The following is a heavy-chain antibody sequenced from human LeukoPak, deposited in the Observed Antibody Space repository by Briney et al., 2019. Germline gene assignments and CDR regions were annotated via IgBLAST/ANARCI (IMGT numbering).Heavy chain of an antibody. Sequence: PGGSLTLSCAASGFTFSSCGMYWVREAPGKGLEWVAVIWYDASNKYYADSVKGRFTISRDNSRNTLYLQMNSLRAEDTAVYYCARDATGSLDYWGQGTLVTVSS. J-gene: IGHJ4*02. CDR2: IWYDASNK. D-gene: IGHD6-19*01. V-gene: IGHV3-33*07. CDR1: GFTFSSCG. CDR3: ARDATGSLDY.